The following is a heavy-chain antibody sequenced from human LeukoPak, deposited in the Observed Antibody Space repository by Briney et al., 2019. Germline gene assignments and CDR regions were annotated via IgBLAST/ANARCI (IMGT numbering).Heavy chain of an antibody. CDR2: IWYDGSNK. D-gene: IGHD2-15*01. J-gene: IGHJ1*01. Sequence: GGSLRLSCAASGFTFSSYGMHWGRQAPGKGLEWVAVIWYDGSNKYYADSVKGRFTISRDNSKNTLYLQMNSLRAEDTAVYCCARGRPSPCSGGSCSVKYFQHWGQGTLVTVSS. CDR1: GFTFSSYG. V-gene: IGHV3-33*01. CDR3: ARGRPSPCSGGSCSVKYFQH.